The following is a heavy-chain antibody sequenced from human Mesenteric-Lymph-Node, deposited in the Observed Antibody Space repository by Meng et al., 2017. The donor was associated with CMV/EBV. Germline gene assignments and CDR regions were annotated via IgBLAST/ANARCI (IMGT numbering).Heavy chain of an antibody. J-gene: IGHJ4*02. Sequence: QVQFPQWAAGLLKPSETLSVTCAVYGGSFSGYYWNWIRQSPEKGLEWIGEINHSGSTTYNPSFTSRIIISVDTSTNQISLNMSSVTAADTAVYYCARGSSYDILTGYFDYWGQGALVTVSS. CDR3: ARGSSYDILTGYFDY. CDR2: INHSGST. V-gene: IGHV4-34*01. D-gene: IGHD3-9*01. CDR1: GGSFSGYY.